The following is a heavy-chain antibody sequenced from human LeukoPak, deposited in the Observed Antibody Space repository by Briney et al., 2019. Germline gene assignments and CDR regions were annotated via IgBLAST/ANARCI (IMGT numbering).Heavy chain of an antibody. CDR3: TTVYCPIIGVCSN. V-gene: IGHV3-15*01. CDR2: IKSKTDGGTT. J-gene: IGHJ4*02. Sequence: GGSLRLSCAASGFTFSNAWMSWVRQAPGKGLEWVGRIKSKTDGGTTGYAAPVKGRFTISRDDSKNTLYLQMNSLKTEDTAVYYCTTVYCPIIGVCSNWGQGTLVTVSS. D-gene: IGHD3-16*01. CDR1: GFTFSNAW.